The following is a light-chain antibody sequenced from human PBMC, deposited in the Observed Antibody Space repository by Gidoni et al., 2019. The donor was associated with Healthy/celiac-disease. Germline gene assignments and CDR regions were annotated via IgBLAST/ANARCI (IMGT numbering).Light chain of an antibody. Sequence: EIVFTQSPGTLSLSPGERATLSCRASQSVSSNYVAWYQQQPGPAPRLLIYGASSRAPGIPNRFSGSGSGTYFTLTISILEPEDFAVYYCQQYGSSPVTFGQGTKLEIK. CDR2: GAS. CDR1: QSVSSNY. V-gene: IGKV3-20*01. CDR3: QQYGSSPVT. J-gene: IGKJ2*01.